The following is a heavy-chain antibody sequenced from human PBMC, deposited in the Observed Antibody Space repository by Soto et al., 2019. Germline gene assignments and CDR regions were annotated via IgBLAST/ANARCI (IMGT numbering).Heavy chain of an antibody. J-gene: IGHJ4*01. V-gene: IGHV1-69*01. CDR3: ARGGSGYTWFNEF. Sequence: QEQLVQSGAEVKKPGSSVKVSCKASGVLFSSYPISWVRQVPGQGLEWMGGIIPVFQTAYYTQTFQGRVTITAAESTNTAYMELSSLRSEDTAIYYCARGGSGYTWFNEFWGHGTLVTVSS. CDR1: GVLFSSYP. CDR2: IIPVFQTA. D-gene: IGHD3-22*01.